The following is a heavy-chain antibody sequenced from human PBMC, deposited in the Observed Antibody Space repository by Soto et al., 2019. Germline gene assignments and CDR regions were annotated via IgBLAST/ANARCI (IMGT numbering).Heavy chain of an antibody. J-gene: IGHJ6*02. V-gene: IGHV3-21*01. CDR1: GFTFSSYS. CDR3: ARDDPYSSSWYQRSMDV. Sequence: PGVSLRLSCSASGFTFSSYSMNWVRQAPGKGLEWVSSISSSSSYIYYADSVKGRFTISRDNAKNSLYLQMNSLRAEDTAVYYCARDDPYSSSWYQRSMDVWGQGTTVTVSS. CDR2: ISSSSSYI. D-gene: IGHD6-13*01.